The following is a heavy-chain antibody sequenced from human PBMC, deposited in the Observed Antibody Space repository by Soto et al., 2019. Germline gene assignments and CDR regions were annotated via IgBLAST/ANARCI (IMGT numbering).Heavy chain of an antibody. CDR2: ISYDGSNK. CDR3: ASSWNYSYYYYGMDV. V-gene: IGHV3-30-3*01. Sequence: GGSLRLSCAASGFTFISYAMHWVRQAPGKGLEWVAVISYDGSNKYYADSVKGRFTISRDNSKNTLYLQMNSLRAEDTAVYYCASSWNYSYYYYGMDVWGQGTTVTVSS. J-gene: IGHJ6*02. CDR1: GFTFISYA. D-gene: IGHD1-7*01.